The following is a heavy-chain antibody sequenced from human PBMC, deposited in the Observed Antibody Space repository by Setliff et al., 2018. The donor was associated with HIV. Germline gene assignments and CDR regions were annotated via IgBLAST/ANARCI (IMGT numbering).Heavy chain of an antibody. Sequence: SETLSLTCAVYGGSFSGYYWSWIRQSPGKGLDWIGEINHSGSTNYSPSLKSRVAISVDTSKNQFSLKLSSVTAADTAVYYCARAHYDIGNYYMDVWGKGTTVTVSS. CDR1: GGSFSGYY. CDR3: ARAHYDIGNYYMDV. J-gene: IGHJ6*03. CDR2: INHSGST. V-gene: IGHV4-34*01. D-gene: IGHD3-9*01.